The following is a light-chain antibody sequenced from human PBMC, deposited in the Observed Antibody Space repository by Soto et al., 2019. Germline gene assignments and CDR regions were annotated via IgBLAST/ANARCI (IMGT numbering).Light chain of an antibody. V-gene: IGKV3-15*01. J-gene: IGKJ4*01. CDR3: QQRSNWPPDLT. Sequence: EIVMTQSPATLSVSPGESATLSCRASQSVSSNLAWHQQKPGQAPRILMYDASTRATGISARFSGSGSGTEFTLTISSLQSEDFAVYYCQQRSNWPPDLTFGGGTKVDIK. CDR1: QSVSSN. CDR2: DAS.